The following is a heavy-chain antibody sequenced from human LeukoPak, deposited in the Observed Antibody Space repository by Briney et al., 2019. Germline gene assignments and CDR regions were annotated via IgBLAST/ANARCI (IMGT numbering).Heavy chain of an antibody. CDR1: GGSISSGGYY. D-gene: IGHD3-10*01. CDR3: ARSAGPGTEYPHPHFDY. V-gene: IGHV4-30-2*05. J-gene: IGHJ4*02. Sequence: SETLSLTCTVSGGSISSGGYYWSWIRQPPGKGLEWIGYIYHSGSTYYNPSLKSRVTISVDTSKNQFSLKLSSVTAADTAVYYCARSAGPGTEYPHPHFDYWGQGTLVTVSS. CDR2: IYHSGST.